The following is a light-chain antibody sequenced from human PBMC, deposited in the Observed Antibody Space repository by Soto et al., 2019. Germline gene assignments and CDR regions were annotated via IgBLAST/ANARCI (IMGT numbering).Light chain of an antibody. Sequence: DIVLTQSPVTLSLSPGERAALSCGASQSVSNNFLAWYQQKPGQAPRLLISGASSRATGIPDRFSGSGSGTDFTLTITRVEPEDFAVYYCQQYGTSPLTFGGGTKV. CDR1: QSVSNNF. CDR2: GAS. CDR3: QQYGTSPLT. J-gene: IGKJ4*01. V-gene: IGKV3-20*01.